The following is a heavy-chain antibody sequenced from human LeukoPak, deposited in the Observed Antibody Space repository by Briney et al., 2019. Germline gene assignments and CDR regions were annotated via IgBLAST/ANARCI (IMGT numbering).Heavy chain of an antibody. CDR1: GGSISSGSYY. V-gene: IGHV4-61*02. CDR2: IYTSGST. Sequence: SETLSLTCTVSGGSISSGSYYWSWIRQPAGKGLEWIGRIYTSGSTNYNPSLKSRVTIPVDTSKNQFSLKLSSVTAADTAVYYCARRQGWYQGAPFDYWGQGTLVTVSS. J-gene: IGHJ4*02. D-gene: IGHD6-19*01. CDR3: ARRQGWYQGAPFDY.